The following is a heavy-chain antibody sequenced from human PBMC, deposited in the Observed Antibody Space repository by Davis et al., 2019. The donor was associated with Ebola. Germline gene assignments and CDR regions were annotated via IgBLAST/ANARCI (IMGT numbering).Heavy chain of an antibody. CDR3: ARDQVWFRYYFDY. Sequence: SVKVSCKASGGTFSSYAISWVRQAPGQGLEWMGGIIPIFGTANYAQKFQGRVTITADKSTSTAYMELSSLRSEDTAVYYCARDQVWFRYYFDYWGQGTLVTVSS. D-gene: IGHD3-16*01. V-gene: IGHV1-69*06. CDR2: IIPIFGTA. CDR1: GGTFSSYA. J-gene: IGHJ4*02.